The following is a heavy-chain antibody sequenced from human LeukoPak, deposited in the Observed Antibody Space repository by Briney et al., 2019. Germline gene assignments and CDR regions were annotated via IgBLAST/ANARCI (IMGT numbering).Heavy chain of an antibody. J-gene: IGHJ5*02. CDR3: ARDNWGADGFDP. CDR1: GGSISSSSYY. Sequence: PSETLSLTCTVSGGSISSSSYYWGWIRQPPGKGLEWIGSIYYSGSTYYNPSLKSRVTISVDTSKNQFSLKLSSVTAADTAVYYCARDNWGADGFDPWGQGTLVTVSS. V-gene: IGHV4-39*02. D-gene: IGHD7-27*01. CDR2: IYYSGST.